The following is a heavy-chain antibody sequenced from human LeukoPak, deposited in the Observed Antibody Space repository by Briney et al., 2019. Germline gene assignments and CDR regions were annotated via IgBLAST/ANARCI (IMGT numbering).Heavy chain of an antibody. CDR3: ERCRALGNYGGYGDY. V-gene: IGHV3-7*01. J-gene: IGHJ4*02. D-gene: IGHD4-17*01. CDR2: VKQDGSEK. Sequence: GRTLSLSCAASGFTFSIDCMSCVRRAPGKGLECVANVKQDGSEKYYVDSVKGRFPFPRDNPKNTLYLQLNRLRAEDTAVYYCERCRALGNYGGYGDYWGQGTLVTVSS. CDR1: GFTFSIDC.